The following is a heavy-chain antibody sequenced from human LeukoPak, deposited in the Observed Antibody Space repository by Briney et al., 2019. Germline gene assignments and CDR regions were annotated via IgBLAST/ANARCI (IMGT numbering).Heavy chain of an antibody. Sequence: SETLSLTCTVSRGSISTYFWSWIRQPPGKGLEWTGYIYYSGSTNYNPSLKSRVTISIDTSKNQFSLKLSSVTAADTAVYYCARLYCSSTSCSTARSNWFDPWGQGTLVTVSS. D-gene: IGHD2-2*01. CDR2: IYYSGST. CDR3: ARLYCSSTSCSTARSNWFDP. J-gene: IGHJ5*02. CDR1: RGSISTYF. V-gene: IGHV4-59*08.